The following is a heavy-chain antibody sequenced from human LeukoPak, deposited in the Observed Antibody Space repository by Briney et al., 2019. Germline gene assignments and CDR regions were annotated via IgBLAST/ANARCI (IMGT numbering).Heavy chain of an antibody. Sequence: ASVKVSCKASGGTFSSYAISWVRQAPGQGLEWMGGIIPIFGTANYAQEFRGRVTITADESTSTAYMELSSLRSEDTAVYYCARGPKNDGFFDYWGQGTLVTVSS. CDR1: GGTFSSYA. CDR3: ARGPKNDGFFDY. V-gene: IGHV1-69*13. J-gene: IGHJ4*02. CDR2: IIPIFGTA. D-gene: IGHD1-1*01.